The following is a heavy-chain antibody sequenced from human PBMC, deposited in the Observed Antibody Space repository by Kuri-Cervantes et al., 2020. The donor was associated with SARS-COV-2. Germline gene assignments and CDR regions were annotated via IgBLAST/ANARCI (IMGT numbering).Heavy chain of an antibody. CDR2: IIPIFGTA. D-gene: IGHD1-26*01. J-gene: IGHJ5*02. CDR3: ARESGSYPENWFDP. CDR1: GGTLSSYA. Sequence: SVKVSCKASGGTLSSYAISWVRQAPGQGLEWMGGIIPIFGTANYAQKFQGRVTITADKSTSTAYMELSSPRSEDTAVYYCARESGSYPENWFDPWGQGTLVTVSS. V-gene: IGHV1-69*06.